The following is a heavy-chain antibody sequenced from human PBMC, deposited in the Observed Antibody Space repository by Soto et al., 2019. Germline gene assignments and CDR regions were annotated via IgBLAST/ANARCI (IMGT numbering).Heavy chain of an antibody. CDR1: GFTFDDYA. J-gene: IGHJ4*02. CDR2: ISWNSGSI. Sequence: EVQLVESGGGLVQPGRSLRLSCAASGFTFDDYAMHWVRQAPGKGLEWVSGISWNSGSIGYADSVKGRFTISRDNAKNPLYLQMNSLRAKDTALYYCAKEPYGDYTLYYFDYWGQGTLVTVSS. V-gene: IGHV3-9*01. D-gene: IGHD4-17*01. CDR3: AKEPYGDYTLYYFDY.